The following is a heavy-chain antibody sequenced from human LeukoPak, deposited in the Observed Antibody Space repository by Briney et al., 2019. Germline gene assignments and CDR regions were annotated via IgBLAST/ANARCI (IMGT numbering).Heavy chain of an antibody. D-gene: IGHD3-16*01. CDR2: VSAYNGNT. J-gene: IGHJ6*04. CDR1: GFTFTSYG. Sequence: GASVTVSCKASGFTFTSYGFTWVRQAPGQGLEWMGWVSAYNGNTNYAQKFQGRVTMTTATSTTTVYMELRSLSSDDTAVYYCARGGRDGMDVWGKGTTVTVSS. V-gene: IGHV1-18*04. CDR3: ARGGRDGMDV.